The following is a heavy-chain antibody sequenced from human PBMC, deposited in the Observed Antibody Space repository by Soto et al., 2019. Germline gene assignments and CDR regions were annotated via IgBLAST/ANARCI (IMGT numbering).Heavy chain of an antibody. D-gene: IGHD6-6*01. CDR1: GGSFNGYY. CDR3: ARTPTARRPLDS. V-gene: IGHV4-34*01. CDR2: INHSGST. Sequence: XGTLSLTCAVYGGSFNGYYWSGVRQPPGKGLEWIGEINHSGSTNYNPSLKSRVTISVDTSKSQFSLKLSSVTAADTVVYYCARTPTARRPLDSWGQGTLVTVSS. J-gene: IGHJ4*02.